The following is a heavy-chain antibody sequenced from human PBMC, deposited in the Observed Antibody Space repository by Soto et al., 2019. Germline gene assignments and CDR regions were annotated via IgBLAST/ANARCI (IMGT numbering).Heavy chain of an antibody. CDR1: GDSISRGGDY. D-gene: IGHD1-26*01. V-gene: IGHV4-31*03. J-gene: IGHJ6*02. Sequence: SETLSLTCTVSGDSISRGGDYWSWIRQHPGKGLEWIGYSYYTGNTYSNPTLKSRVTISVDTSKNQFSLKLTSVTAADTAVYYCARGGGTVGAINFHGLDVWGQGTTVTVSS. CDR3: ARGGGTVGAINFHGLDV. CDR2: SYYTGNT.